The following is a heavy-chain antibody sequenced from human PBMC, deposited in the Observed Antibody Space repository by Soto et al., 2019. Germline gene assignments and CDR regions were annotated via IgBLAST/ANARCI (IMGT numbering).Heavy chain of an antibody. CDR2: INPNSGGT. J-gene: IGHJ4*02. CDR3: ARDSPLGYCSGGSCYSLAFDY. CDR1: GYTFTSYG. V-gene: IGHV1-2*04. Sequence: ASVKVSCKASGYTFTSYGISWVRQAPGQGLEWMGWINPNSGGTNYAQKFQGWVTMTRDTSISTAYMELSRLRSDDTAVYYCARDSPLGYCSGGSCYSLAFDYWGQGTPVTVSS. D-gene: IGHD2-15*01.